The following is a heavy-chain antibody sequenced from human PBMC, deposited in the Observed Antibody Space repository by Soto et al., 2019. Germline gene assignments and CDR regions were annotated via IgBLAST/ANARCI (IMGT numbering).Heavy chain of an antibody. Sequence: QVQLVQSGAEVKKPGASVKVSCKASGYTFTSYDINWVRQATGQGLEWMGWMNPNSGNTGYAQKFQGRVTMTRNTSISTAYMELSSLRSEDTAVYYCARGEGLITTVVTPDFDYWGQGTLVTVSS. V-gene: IGHV1-8*01. D-gene: IGHD4-17*01. CDR2: MNPNSGNT. J-gene: IGHJ4*02. CDR1: GYTFTSYD. CDR3: ARGEGLITTVVTPDFDY.